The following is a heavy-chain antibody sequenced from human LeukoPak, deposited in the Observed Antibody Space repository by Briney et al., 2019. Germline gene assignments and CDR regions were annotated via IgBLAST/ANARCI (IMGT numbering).Heavy chain of an antibody. CDR1: GYTFTSYY. CDR3: ARDRRGYSYGQTNDAFDI. CDR2: INPSGGST. D-gene: IGHD5-18*01. J-gene: IGHJ3*02. V-gene: IGHV1-46*01. Sequence: ASVKVSCKASGYTFTSYYMHWVRQAPGQGLEWMGIINPSGGSTSYAQKFQGRVTMTRDTSTSTVYMELSSLRSEDTAVYYCARDRRGYSYGQTNDAFDIWGQGTMVTVSS.